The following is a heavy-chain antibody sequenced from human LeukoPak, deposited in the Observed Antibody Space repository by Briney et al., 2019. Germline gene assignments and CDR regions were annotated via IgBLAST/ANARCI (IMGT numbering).Heavy chain of an antibody. CDR1: GFTFSSYG. J-gene: IGHJ4*02. V-gene: IGHV3-30*18. CDR3: AKGRVREVLDY. CDR2: ISYDGSNK. D-gene: IGHD1-26*01. Sequence: GGSLRLSCAASGFTFSSYGMHWVRQAPGKGLEWVAVISYDGSNKYYADSVKGRFTISRDNSKNTLYLQMNSLRAEDTAVYYCAKGRVREVLDYWGQGTLVTVSS.